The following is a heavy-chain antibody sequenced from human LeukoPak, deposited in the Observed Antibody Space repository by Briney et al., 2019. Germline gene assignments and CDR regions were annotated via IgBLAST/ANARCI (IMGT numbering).Heavy chain of an antibody. J-gene: IGHJ4*02. Sequence: PGGSLRLSCAASGFTFSSYWMSWVRQTPERGLEWVANIKQDGSEKYYVDSVKGRFTNSRDNAKNSMFLQMNSLRAEDTAVYYCARDRGRSGWRQPFDYWGQGTLVTVSS. CDR2: IKQDGSEK. V-gene: IGHV3-7*01. D-gene: IGHD6-19*01. CDR1: GFTFSSYW. CDR3: ARDRGRSGWRQPFDY.